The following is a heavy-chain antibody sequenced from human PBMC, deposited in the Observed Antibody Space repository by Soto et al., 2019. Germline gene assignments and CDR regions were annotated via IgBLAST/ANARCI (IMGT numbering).Heavy chain of an antibody. J-gene: IGHJ6*02. V-gene: IGHV4-59*08. Sequence: QVQLQESGPGLVKPSATLSLTCTVSGGSITNYYCSWFRQPPGKGLEWIGYIQYSGYSAYNLSLKRRVTMSMDTSKTHVYLMLESVTATDTAVYYCARHGFGSLHGLVDVWGQGTTVIVSS. CDR2: IQYSGYS. CDR3: ARHGFGSLHGLVDV. D-gene: IGHD3-10*01. CDR1: GGSITNYY.